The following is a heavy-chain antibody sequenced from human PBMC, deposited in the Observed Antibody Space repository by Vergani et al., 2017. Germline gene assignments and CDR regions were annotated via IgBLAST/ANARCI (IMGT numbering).Heavy chain of an antibody. CDR2: MDYSGST. V-gene: IGHV4-39*01. Sequence: QVQLQESGPGLVKPSETLSLTCTVSGDSVISTDYHWGWIRQPPGKVLEWIGSMDYSGSTSYNPSLENRISISFETPKNQFSLRLTSVTAADTAVYYCASKRGACRAAYCHSYDFWGPGTLVGVSS. CDR3: ASKRGACRAAYCHSYDF. D-gene: IGHD2-15*01. J-gene: IGHJ4*02. CDR1: GDSVISTDYH.